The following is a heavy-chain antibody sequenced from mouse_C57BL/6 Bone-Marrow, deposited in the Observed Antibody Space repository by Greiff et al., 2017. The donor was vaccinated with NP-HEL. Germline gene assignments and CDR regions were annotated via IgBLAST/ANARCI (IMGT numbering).Heavy chain of an antibody. CDR1: GYAFSSYW. V-gene: IGHV1-80*01. Sequence: QVQLQQSGAELVKPGASVKISCKASGYAFSSYWMNWVKERPGKGLEWIGQSYPGDGGTKYNGQFKGKATLTAAKSSRIAYMPVSSLTSEDSAVYFCARGDYGSSRFGYAMDYWGQGTSVTVSS. CDR2: SYPGDGGT. J-gene: IGHJ4*01. D-gene: IGHD1-1*01. CDR3: ARGDYGSSRFGYAMDY.